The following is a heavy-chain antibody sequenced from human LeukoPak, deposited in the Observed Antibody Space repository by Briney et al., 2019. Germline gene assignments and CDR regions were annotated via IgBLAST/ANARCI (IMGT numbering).Heavy chain of an antibody. V-gene: IGHV3-30-3*01. CDR1: GFTFSSYV. CDR2: ISYDGSNK. CDR3: ARDLKADYDFWSGSLDYGMDV. D-gene: IGHD3-3*01. Sequence: PGGSLRLSCAASGFTFSSYVMHWVRQAPGKGLGWVAVISYDGSNKYYADSVKGRFTISRDNAKNSLYLQMNSLRAEDTAVYYCARDLKADYDFWSGSLDYGMDVWGQGTTVTVSS. J-gene: IGHJ6*02.